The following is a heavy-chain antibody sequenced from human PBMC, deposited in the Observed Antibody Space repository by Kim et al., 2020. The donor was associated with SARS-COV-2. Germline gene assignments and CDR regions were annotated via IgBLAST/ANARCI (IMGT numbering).Heavy chain of an antibody. D-gene: IGHD3-10*01. CDR3: ARDRSEDSGITMVRGVIFKGWYFDL. CDR1: GGSISSGGYY. Sequence: SETLSLTCTVSGGSISSGGYYWSWIRQHPGKGLEWIGYIYYSGSTYYNPSLKSRVTISVDTSKNQFSLKLSSVTAADTAVYYCARDRSEDSGITMVRGVIFKGWYFDLWGRGTLVTVSS. J-gene: IGHJ2*01. V-gene: IGHV4-31*03. CDR2: IYYSGST.